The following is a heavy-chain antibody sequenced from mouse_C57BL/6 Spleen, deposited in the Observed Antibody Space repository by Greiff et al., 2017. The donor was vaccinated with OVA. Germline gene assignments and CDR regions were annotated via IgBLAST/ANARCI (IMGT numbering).Heavy chain of an antibody. Sequence: QVHVKQSGAELVKPGASVKLSCKASGYTFTEYTIHWVKQRSGQGLEWIGWFYPGSGSIKYNEKFKDKATLTADKSSSTVYMELSRLTSEDSAVYFCARHDYYSNFYYYAMDYWGQGTSVTVSS. CDR3: ARHDYYSNFYYYAMDY. D-gene: IGHD2-5*01. J-gene: IGHJ4*01. CDR2: FYPGSGSI. V-gene: IGHV1-62-2*01. CDR1: GYTFTEYT.